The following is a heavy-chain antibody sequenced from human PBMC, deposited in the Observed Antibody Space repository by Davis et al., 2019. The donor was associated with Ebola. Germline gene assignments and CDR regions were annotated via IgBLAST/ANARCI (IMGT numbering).Heavy chain of an antibody. Sequence: PSETLSLTCAVYGGSFSGYYWSWIRQPPGKGLEWIGEINHSGSTNYNPSLKSRVTISVDTSKNQFSLKLSSVTAADTAVYYCARSYCSSTSCSDAFDIWGQGTMVTVSS. V-gene: IGHV4-34*01. CDR2: INHSGST. J-gene: IGHJ3*02. CDR3: ARSYCSSTSCSDAFDI. D-gene: IGHD2-2*01. CDR1: GGSFSGYY.